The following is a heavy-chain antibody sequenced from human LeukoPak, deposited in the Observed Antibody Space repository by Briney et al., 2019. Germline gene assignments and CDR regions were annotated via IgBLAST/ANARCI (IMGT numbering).Heavy chain of an antibody. D-gene: IGHD3-22*01. CDR1: GYSISSGYY. J-gene: IGHJ4*02. Sequence: SETLSLTCAVSGYSISSGYYWGWIRQPPGKGLEWIGSISHSGSTFYNPSLKSRVTISVDTSKNQFSLKLSSVTAADTAAYYCARHPDSSGYYIGYWGQGTLVTVSS. CDR3: ARHPDSSGYYIGY. CDR2: ISHSGST. V-gene: IGHV4-38-2*01.